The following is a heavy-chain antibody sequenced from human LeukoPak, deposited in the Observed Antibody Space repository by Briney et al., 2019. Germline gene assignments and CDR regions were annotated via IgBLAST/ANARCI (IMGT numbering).Heavy chain of an antibody. Sequence: SETLSLTCTVSGGSISSYYWSWIRQPPGKGLEWIGYIYYSGSTNYNPSLKSRVTISVDTSKNQFSLNLNSVTAADTAVYYCARGGDRSFDYWGQGTLVTVSS. J-gene: IGHJ4*02. CDR1: GGSISSYY. CDR3: ARGGDRSFDY. V-gene: IGHV4-59*12. CDR2: IYYSGST. D-gene: IGHD3-10*01.